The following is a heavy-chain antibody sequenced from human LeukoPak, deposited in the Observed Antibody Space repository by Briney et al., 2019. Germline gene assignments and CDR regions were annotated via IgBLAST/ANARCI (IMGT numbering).Heavy chain of an antibody. J-gene: IGHJ6*02. D-gene: IGHD5-12*01. Sequence: SGGSLRLSCAASGFTFSSYSMNWVRQAPGKGLEWVSYISSSSSTIYYADSVKGRFTISRDNAKNSLYLQMNYLRAEDTAIYYCARDRAPKARIGGMDVWGQGTTVIVSS. CDR2: ISSSSSTI. CDR1: GFTFSSYS. CDR3: ARDRAPKARIGGMDV. V-gene: IGHV3-48*01.